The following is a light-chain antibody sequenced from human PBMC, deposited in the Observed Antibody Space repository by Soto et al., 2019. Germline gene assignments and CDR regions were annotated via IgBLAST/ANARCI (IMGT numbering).Light chain of an antibody. CDR1: SSNIGSNT. V-gene: IGLV1-44*01. J-gene: IGLJ2*01. CDR2: SNT. CDR3: ASWDDSLNGVV. Sequence: QSVLTQPLSASGTPGQRVTISCSGSSSNIGSNTVNWYQQLPGTAPKLLIYSNTLRPSGVPDRFSGSKSGTLASLAISGLQSEDESGYDCASWDDSLNGVVFGGGTKLTVL.